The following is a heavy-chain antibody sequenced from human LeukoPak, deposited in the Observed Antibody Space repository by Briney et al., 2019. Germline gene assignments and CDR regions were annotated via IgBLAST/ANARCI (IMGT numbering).Heavy chain of an antibody. D-gene: IGHD5-12*01. V-gene: IGHV4-61*02. J-gene: IGHJ4*02. CDR2: IYPSGTT. CDR3: ARGQEVVAENYFDY. Sequence: SQTLSLTCTVSGGSIGSGSYYWSWIRQPAGKGLDWIGRIYPSGTTNYNPSLKSRVTISVDTSKNQFSLKLRSVTASDTAVYYCARGQEVVAENYFDYWGQRTLVTVSS. CDR1: GGSIGSGSYY.